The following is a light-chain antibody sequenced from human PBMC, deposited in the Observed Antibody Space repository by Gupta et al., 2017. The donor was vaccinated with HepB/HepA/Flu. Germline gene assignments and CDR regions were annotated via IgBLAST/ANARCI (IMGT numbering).Light chain of an antibody. Sequence: SALTQPRSVSGSPGQSVTISCTGTSSDVGGYNYVSWYQQHPGKAPKLMIYDVSKRPSGVPDRFSGSKSGNTASLTISGRKEEEEADYYCCSDAGSDTSVFGGGTKLTVL. J-gene: IGLJ3*02. CDR2: DVS. V-gene: IGLV2-11*01. CDR3: CSDAGSDTSV. CDR1: SSDVGGYNY.